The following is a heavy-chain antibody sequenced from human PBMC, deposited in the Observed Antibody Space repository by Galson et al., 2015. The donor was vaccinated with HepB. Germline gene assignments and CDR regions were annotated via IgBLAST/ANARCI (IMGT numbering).Heavy chain of an antibody. CDR3: ARDVVPRGIHYVGMDV. CDR2: VKYDGSAK. CDR1: EFTFSDYW. D-gene: IGHD2-21*01. J-gene: IGHJ6*02. V-gene: IGHV3-7*01. Sequence: SLRLSCAASEFTFSDYWMSWVRQAPGKGLEWVAQVKYDGSAKYYVDSAKGRFTISRDNAKNSLYLQMNSLRAEDTAVYYCARDVVPRGIHYVGMDVWGQGTTVTVS.